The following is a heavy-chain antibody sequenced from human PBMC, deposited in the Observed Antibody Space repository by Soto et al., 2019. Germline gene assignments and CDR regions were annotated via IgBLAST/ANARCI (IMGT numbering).Heavy chain of an antibody. CDR3: ARSAIIAVAGFDY. CDR1: GGSISSGGYS. CDR2: IHHSGST. J-gene: IGHJ4*02. V-gene: IGHV4-30-2*01. D-gene: IGHD6-19*01. Sequence: SETLSLTCAVSGGSISSGGYSWSWIRQPPGKGLEWIGYIHHSGSTYYNPSLKSRVTISVDRSKNQFSLKLSSVTAADTAVYYCARSAIIAVAGFDYWGQGTLVTVSS.